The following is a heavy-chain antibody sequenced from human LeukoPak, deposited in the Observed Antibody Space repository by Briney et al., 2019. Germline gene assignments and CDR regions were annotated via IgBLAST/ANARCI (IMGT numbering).Heavy chain of an antibody. CDR3: AKTTAKGIAVAGSGYYFDY. CDR1: GFTVSKNY. D-gene: IGHD6-19*01. J-gene: IGHJ4*02. Sequence: GGSLRLSCAASGFTVSKNYLTWVRQAPGKGLEWLSIIYSGGATYYADSVKGRFTISRDNSKNTLYLQMNSLRAEDTAVYYCAKTTAKGIAVAGSGYYFDYWGQGTLVTVSS. V-gene: IGHV3-53*01. CDR2: IYSGGAT.